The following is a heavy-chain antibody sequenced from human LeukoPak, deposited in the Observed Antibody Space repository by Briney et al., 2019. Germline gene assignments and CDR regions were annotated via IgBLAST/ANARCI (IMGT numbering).Heavy chain of an antibody. CDR1: GFTVSSNY. Sequence: GGSLSLSCAASGFTVSSNYMSWVRQAPGKGLEWVSVIYSGGSTYYADSVKGRFTISRDNSKNTLYLQMNSLRAEDTAVYYCAMPRFKYSSGWTDAFDIWGQGTMVTVSS. CDR2: IYSGGST. V-gene: IGHV3-66*02. D-gene: IGHD6-19*01. CDR3: AMPRFKYSSGWTDAFDI. J-gene: IGHJ3*02.